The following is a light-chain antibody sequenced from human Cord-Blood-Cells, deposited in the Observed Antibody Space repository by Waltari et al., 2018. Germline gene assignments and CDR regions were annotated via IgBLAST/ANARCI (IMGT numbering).Light chain of an antibody. CDR1: ISDVGGYNY. V-gene: IGLV2-14*01. CDR3: SSYTSSSTLV. CDR2: DVS. J-gene: IGLJ2*01. Sequence: QSALTQPASVSGSPGQSITISCTGTISDVGGYNYVSWYQQHPGKAPKLMIYDVSNRPSGVSKRFAGSKSGNTASLTISGLQAEDEADYYCSSYTSSSTLVFGGGTKLTVL.